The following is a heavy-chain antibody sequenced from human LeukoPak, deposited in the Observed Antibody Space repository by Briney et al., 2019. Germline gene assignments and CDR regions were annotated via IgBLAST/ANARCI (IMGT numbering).Heavy chain of an antibody. CDR2: IYYSGST. D-gene: IGHD6-13*01. CDR3: ARGWQQLAYFDY. Sequence: SETLTLTCTVSGGSISSYDWSWIRQPPGKGLKWIGYIYYSGSTNYNPSLKSRVTISVDTSKNQFSLKLSSVTAADTAVYYCARGWQQLAYFDYWGQGTLVTVSS. CDR1: GGSISSYD. V-gene: IGHV4-59*01. J-gene: IGHJ4*02.